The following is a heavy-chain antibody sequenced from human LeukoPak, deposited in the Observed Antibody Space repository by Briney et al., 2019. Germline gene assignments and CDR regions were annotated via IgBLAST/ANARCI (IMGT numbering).Heavy chain of an antibody. CDR1: GFTFDNYA. J-gene: IGHJ1*01. Sequence: HPGGSLRLSCEASGFTFDNYAMSWVRQAPGKGLEWVSAISNSGVSTHYADSVKGRFTISRDNSKNTLFLHMNTLRADDMAVYYCAKDLYPHGRAEYFQYWGQGTLVTVSS. V-gene: IGHV3-23*01. D-gene: IGHD2-2*02. CDR2: ISNSGVST. CDR3: AKDLYPHGRAEYFQY.